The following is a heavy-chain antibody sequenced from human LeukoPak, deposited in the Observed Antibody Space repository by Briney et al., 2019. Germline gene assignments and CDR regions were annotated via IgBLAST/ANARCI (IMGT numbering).Heavy chain of an antibody. CDR1: GDTFSRYG. CDR2: IIPMPGVT. Sequence: ASVKVSCKASGDTFSRYGISWVRQAPGQGLEWMGRIIPMPGVTKYAQKFQGRVTLTADKYTSTAYMELSSLTSEDTAMYYCAREESVEYSSSWDSWGQGTLVTVSS. CDR3: AREESVEYSSSWDS. J-gene: IGHJ4*02. D-gene: IGHD6-13*01. V-gene: IGHV1-69*04.